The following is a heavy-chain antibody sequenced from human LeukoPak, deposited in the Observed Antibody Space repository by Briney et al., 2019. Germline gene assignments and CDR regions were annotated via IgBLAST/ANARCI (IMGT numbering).Heavy chain of an antibody. J-gene: IGHJ4*02. CDR1: GGSISSWS. Sequence: PSETLSLTCTVSGGSISSWSWSWIRQPPGKGLEWIGHIYESGSTDHNPSLKSRVTMSVDTSKNQFSLKLNSVTAADTAVYYCARETRLMGYSSGLGFNYWGQGTLVTVSS. CDR2: IYESGST. CDR3: ARETRLMGYSSGLGFNY. V-gene: IGHV4-59*01. D-gene: IGHD6-19*01.